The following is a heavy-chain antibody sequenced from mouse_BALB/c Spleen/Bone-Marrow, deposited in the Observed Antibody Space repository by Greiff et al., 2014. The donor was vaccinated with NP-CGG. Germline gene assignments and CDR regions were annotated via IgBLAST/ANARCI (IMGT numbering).Heavy chain of an antibody. J-gene: IGHJ2*01. D-gene: IGHD1-1*01. V-gene: IGHV1-69*01. CDR2: IDPSDSYT. CDR3: AITTVVATGDY. Sequence: VQLQQSGAELVKPGASVKLSCKASGYTFTSYWMHWVKQRPGQGLEWIGEIDPSDSYTNYNQKFKGKSTVTVDKSSSTAYMQLSSLTSEDSAVYYCAITTVVATGDYWGQGTTLTVSS. CDR1: GYTFTSYW.